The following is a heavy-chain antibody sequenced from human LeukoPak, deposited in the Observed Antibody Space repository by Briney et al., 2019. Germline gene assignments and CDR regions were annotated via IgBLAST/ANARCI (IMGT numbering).Heavy chain of an antibody. CDR1: GGSISSSSYY. J-gene: IGHJ4*02. V-gene: IGHV4-39*07. D-gene: IGHD3-10*01. CDR2: IYYSGST. Sequence: KPSETLSLTCTVAGGSISSSSYYWGWIRQPPGKGLEWIGSIYYSGSTYYNPSLKSRVTISVDTSKNQFSLKLSSVTAADTAVYYCARDHLDGSGSYMTDYWGQGTLVTVSS. CDR3: ARDHLDGSGSYMTDY.